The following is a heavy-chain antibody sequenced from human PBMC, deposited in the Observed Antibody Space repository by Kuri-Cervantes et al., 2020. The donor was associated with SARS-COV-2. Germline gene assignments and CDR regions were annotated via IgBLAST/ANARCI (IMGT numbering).Heavy chain of an antibody. V-gene: IGHV4-39*07. CDR2: INHSGST. CDR3: ARVDGDYVDWYFDL. Sequence: CTVSGGTISSSSYYWSWIRLPPGKGLEWIGEINHSGSTNYNPSLKSRVTISVDTSKNQFSLRLSSVTAADTAVYYCARVDGDYVDWYFDLWGRGTLVTVSS. CDR1: GGTISSSSYY. D-gene: IGHD4-17*01. J-gene: IGHJ2*01.